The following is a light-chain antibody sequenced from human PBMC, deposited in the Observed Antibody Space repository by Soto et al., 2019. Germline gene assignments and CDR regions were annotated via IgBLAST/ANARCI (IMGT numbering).Light chain of an antibody. CDR1: QSIHTS. CDR3: QQRSNGIT. V-gene: IGKV3-11*01. Sequence: VLTQSPATLSPSPGERATLSCRASQSIHTSLAWYQQKSGKPPRLVIYDSTLRANGVPDRFGGSRSGTEFTLTINSLEPEDFAVYYCQQRSNGITCGQGTRREIK. CDR2: DST. J-gene: IGKJ5*01.